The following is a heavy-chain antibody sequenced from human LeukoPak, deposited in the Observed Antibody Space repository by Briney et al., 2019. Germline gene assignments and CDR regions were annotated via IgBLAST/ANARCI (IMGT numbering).Heavy chain of an antibody. Sequence: ASVKVSCKASGYTFTSYDINWVRQATGQGLACMGWMNPNSGNTGYAQKFQGRVTMTRNTSISTAYMELSSLRSEDTAVYYCARTDNPAPLGAFDIWGQGTMVTASS. D-gene: IGHD5-24*01. CDR3: ARTDNPAPLGAFDI. CDR2: MNPNSGNT. CDR1: GYTFTSYD. J-gene: IGHJ3*02. V-gene: IGHV1-8*01.